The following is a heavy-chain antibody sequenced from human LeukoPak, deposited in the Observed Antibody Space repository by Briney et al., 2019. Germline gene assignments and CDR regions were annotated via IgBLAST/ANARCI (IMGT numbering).Heavy chain of an antibody. J-gene: IGHJ4*02. D-gene: IGHD2-21*01. Sequence: SETLSLTCTVSGGSISSYYWSWIRQPAGSGLEWIGYIYYSGSTNYNPSLKSRVTISVDTSKNQFSLKLSSVTAADAAVYYCARGQSGETYFDYWGQGTLVTVSS. CDR1: GGSISSYY. CDR3: ARGQSGETYFDY. V-gene: IGHV4-59*01. CDR2: IYYSGST.